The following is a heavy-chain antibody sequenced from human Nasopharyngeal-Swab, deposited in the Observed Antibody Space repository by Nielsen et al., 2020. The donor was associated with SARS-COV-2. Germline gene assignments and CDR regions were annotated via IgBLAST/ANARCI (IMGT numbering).Heavy chain of an antibody. D-gene: IGHD1-7*01. J-gene: IGHJ2*01. V-gene: IGHV4-34*01. CDR2: INHSGST. CDR3: ARSRITGTSRYFDL. CDR1: GGSFSGYY. Sequence: GSLRLSCAVYGGSFSGYYWSWIRQPPGKGLEWIGEINHSGSTNYNPSLKSRVTISVDTSKNQFSLKLSSVTAADTAVYHCARSRITGTSRYFDLWGRGTLVTVSS.